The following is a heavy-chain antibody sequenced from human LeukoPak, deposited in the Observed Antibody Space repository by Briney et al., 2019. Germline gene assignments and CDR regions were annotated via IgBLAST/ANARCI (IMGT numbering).Heavy chain of an antibody. J-gene: IGHJ4*02. D-gene: IGHD3-22*01. Sequence: RGGCLRLSCAASGYTLDDYAMHWVRQAPGEGLEWVSLVCGDGTITYYADSMKGRFTVSRDNSKNSLYLQMNSLRTEDTALYYCAKDKLRSTNYYDSSGYILDYWGQGTLVTVSS. CDR3: AKDKLRSTNYYDSSGYILDY. V-gene: IGHV3-43*02. CDR2: VCGDGTIT. CDR1: GYTLDDYA.